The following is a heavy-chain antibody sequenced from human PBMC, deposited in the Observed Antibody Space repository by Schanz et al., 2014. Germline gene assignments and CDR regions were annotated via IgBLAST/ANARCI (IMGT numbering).Heavy chain of an antibody. Sequence: QVQLVQSAPEVKKPGASATVSCKASGYTFNNHGISWVRQAPGQGLEWMGIINPSGGSTNYAQKFRGRVTMTRDTSTSTVYMELSSLRSEDTAVYFCARGPSTGAFDIWGQGTMVTVSS. CDR2: INPSGGST. CDR3: ARGPSTGAFDI. J-gene: IGHJ3*02. V-gene: IGHV1-46*02. CDR1: GYTFNNHG.